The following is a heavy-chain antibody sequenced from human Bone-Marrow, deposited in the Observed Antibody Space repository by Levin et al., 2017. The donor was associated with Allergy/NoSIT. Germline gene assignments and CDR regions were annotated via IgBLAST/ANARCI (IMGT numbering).Heavy chain of an antibody. CDR3: ARYADSSEYYFDY. V-gene: IGHV3-53*01. CDR2: IYSSGRT. D-gene: IGHD3-22*01. J-gene: IGHJ4*02. CDR1: GFTVSSHH. Sequence: GESLKISCAASGFTVSSHHMSWVRQAPGKGLEWVLIIYSSGRTYYADSVKGRFTISRDNSKSTLYLQMNSLRAEDTAVYYCARYADSSEYYFDYWGQGTLVTVSS.